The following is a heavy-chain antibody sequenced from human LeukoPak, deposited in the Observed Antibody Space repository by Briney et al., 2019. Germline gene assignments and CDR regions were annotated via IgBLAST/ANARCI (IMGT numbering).Heavy chain of an antibody. CDR1: GGSISSGDYY. J-gene: IGHJ3*02. D-gene: IGHD3-10*01. V-gene: IGHV4-30-4*01. CDR3: SSGSSGGDAFDI. Sequence: SETLSLTCTVSGGSISSGDYYWSWIRQPPGKGLEWIGYIYYSGSTYYNPSLKSRVTISVDTSKIQFSLKLSSVTAADTALYYCSSGSSGGDAFDIWGQGTMVTVSS. CDR2: IYYSGST.